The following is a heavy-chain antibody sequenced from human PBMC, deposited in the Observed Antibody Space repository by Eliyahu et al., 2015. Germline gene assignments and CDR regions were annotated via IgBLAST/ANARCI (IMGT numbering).Heavy chain of an antibody. J-gene: IGHJ4*02. D-gene: IGHD6-19*01. CDR2: ISWNSGSI. CDR3: AKGSSGWYVVPNFDY. CDR1: GFPFDFLP. Sequence: EVQLVESGGGLVQPGRSLRLSCXASGFPFDFLPLHWVRQAPGKGLGWVSGISWNSGSIGYADSVKGRFTISRDNAKNSLYLQMNSLRAEDTALYYCAKGSSGWYVVPNFDYWGQGTLVTVSS. V-gene: IGHV3-9*01.